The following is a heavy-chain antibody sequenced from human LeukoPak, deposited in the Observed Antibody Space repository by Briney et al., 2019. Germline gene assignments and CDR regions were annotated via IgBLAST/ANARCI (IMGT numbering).Heavy chain of an antibody. Sequence: SETLSLTCTVSGGSISSYYWSWIRQPPGKGLEWIGYIYYSGSTNYNPSLKSRVTTSIDTSKNQFSLKLTSVTAADTAVYYCARFSSGSYYYYYMDVWGKGTTVTVSS. CDR2: IYYSGST. J-gene: IGHJ6*03. D-gene: IGHD6-19*01. CDR3: ARFSSGSYYYYYMDV. V-gene: IGHV4-59*01. CDR1: GGSISSYY.